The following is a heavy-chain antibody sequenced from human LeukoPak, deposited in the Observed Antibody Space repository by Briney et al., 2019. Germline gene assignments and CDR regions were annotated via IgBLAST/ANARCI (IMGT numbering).Heavy chain of an antibody. D-gene: IGHD2-15*01. CDR3: AVVAATSRYYYYYYYMDV. J-gene: IGHJ6*03. CDR2: IYYSGST. CDR1: GGSISSSSYY. Sequence: KPSETLSLTCTVSGGSISSSSYYWGWIRQPPGKGLEWIGSIYYSGSTYYNPSLKSRVTISVDTSKNQLSLKLSSVTAADTAVYYCAVVAATSRYYYYYYYMDVWGKGTTVTVSS. V-gene: IGHV4-39*01.